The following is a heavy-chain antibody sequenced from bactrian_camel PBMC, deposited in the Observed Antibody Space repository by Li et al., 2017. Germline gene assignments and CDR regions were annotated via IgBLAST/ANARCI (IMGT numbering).Heavy chain of an antibody. Sequence: HVQLVESGGGLVQPGGSRRLSCAASGLPFNGYSMNWVRQASGKGLEWVGEINESGWKTWYADSVKGRFTISQDNRKNTVFLQMNTLEPEDTAMYYCAADFAPIACRVGRTPEVNDYNIWGQGTQVTVS. D-gene: IGHD2*01. CDR3: AADFAPIACRVGRTPEVNDYNI. CDR1: GLPFNGYS. V-gene: IGHV3-2*01. CDR2: INESGWKT. J-gene: IGHJ4*01.